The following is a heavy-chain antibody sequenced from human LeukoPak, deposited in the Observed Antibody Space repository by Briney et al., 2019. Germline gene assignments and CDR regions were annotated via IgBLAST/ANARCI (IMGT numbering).Heavy chain of an antibody. D-gene: IGHD6-13*01. V-gene: IGHV3-23*01. CDR1: GFTFSSYA. CDR3: AKDRGSSWYRYFHY. Sequence: GGSLRLSCAPSGFTFSSYAMSWVRQAQGEGLEWVSAISSSGGSTYYTDSVKGRFTIYRDNSKNTLYLQLNSLRAEHPPVYYFAKDRGSSWYRYFHYWGQGTLVTVSS. CDR2: ISSSGGST. J-gene: IGHJ4*02.